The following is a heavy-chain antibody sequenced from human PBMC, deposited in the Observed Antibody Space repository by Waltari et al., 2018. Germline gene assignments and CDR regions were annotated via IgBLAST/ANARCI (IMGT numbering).Heavy chain of an antibody. V-gene: IGHV1-3*04. J-gene: IGHJ4*02. CDR1: GNTFTSHA. CDR2: INTDNGNT. CDR3: ARGDLFFY. Sequence: QVQLVQSGAEVKKPGASVKVSCKASGNTFTSHAIHWVRQAPGQRLEWMGWINTDNGNTKYSQKFQGRGTITRDTSASTAYMELSSLRSEDTAIYYCARGDLFFYWGQGTLVTVSS.